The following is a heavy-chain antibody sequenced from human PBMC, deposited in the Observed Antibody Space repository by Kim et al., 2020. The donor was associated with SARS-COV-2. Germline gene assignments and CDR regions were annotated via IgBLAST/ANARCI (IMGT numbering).Heavy chain of an antibody. Sequence: KGRFTISRDNSKNTLYLQMNSLRAEDTAVYYCAKDLSITMIVVVYSNFDYWGQGTLVTVSS. J-gene: IGHJ4*02. V-gene: IGHV3-23*01. D-gene: IGHD3-22*01. CDR3: AKDLSITMIVVVYSNFDY.